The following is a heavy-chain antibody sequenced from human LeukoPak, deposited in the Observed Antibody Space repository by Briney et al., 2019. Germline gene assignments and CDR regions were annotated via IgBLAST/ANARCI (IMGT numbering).Heavy chain of an antibody. D-gene: IGHD4/OR15-4a*01. V-gene: IGHV3-74*01. J-gene: IGHJ4*02. CDR1: GFTFSSYW. CDR2: IHSDEIRT. CDR3: GRGIYGDPVAFDY. Sequence: GGSLRLSCAASGFTFSSYWMHWVRQAPGRGLVWVSRIHSDEIRTNYADSVTGRFTISRDNAKNTVYLQMNSLRNEDTAVYYCGRGIYGDPVAFDYWGQGTLVTVSS.